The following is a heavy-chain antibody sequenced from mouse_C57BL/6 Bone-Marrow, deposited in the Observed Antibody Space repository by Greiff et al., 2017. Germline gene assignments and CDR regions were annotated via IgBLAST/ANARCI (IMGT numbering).Heavy chain of an antibody. CDR3: ARDAGGYDSGYFDV. V-gene: IGHV7-1*01. J-gene: IGHJ1*03. CDR2: SRNKANDYTT. CDR1: GFTFSDFY. Sequence: EVKLMESGGGLVQSGRSLRLSCATSGFTFSDFYMEWVRQAPGKGLEWIAASRNKANDYTTEYSASVKGRFIVSRDTSQSILYLQMNALRAEDTAIYYCARDAGGYDSGYFDVWGTGTTVTVAS. D-gene: IGHD2-4*01.